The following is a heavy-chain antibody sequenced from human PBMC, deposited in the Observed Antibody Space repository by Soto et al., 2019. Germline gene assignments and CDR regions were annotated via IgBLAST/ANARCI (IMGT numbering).Heavy chain of an antibody. J-gene: IGHJ3*02. D-gene: IGHD6-19*01. V-gene: IGHV4-59*01. CDR2: IYYSGAT. Sequence: SETLSLTCTVAGGSIRTYYWTWLRQPPGKGLEWIGYIYYSGATNQDPSLKSRVTMSVDTSKNQFSLKLSSVTAADTAVYFCERIIGMPGGDGNAFDIWGQGTMVTVSS. CDR3: ERIIGMPGGDGNAFDI. CDR1: GGSIRTYY.